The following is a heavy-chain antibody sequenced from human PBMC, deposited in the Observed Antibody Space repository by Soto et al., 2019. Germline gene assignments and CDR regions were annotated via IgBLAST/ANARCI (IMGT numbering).Heavy chain of an antibody. Sequence: QVQLVESGGGVVQPGRSLRLSSAASGFTFSSYAMHWVRQAPGKGLEWVAVISYDGSNKYYADSVKGRFTISRDNSKNTVYLQMNSLRAEDTAVYYCARDSPTTVVTPDYWGQGTLVTVSS. CDR2: ISYDGSNK. J-gene: IGHJ4*02. CDR1: GFTFSSYA. CDR3: ARDSPTTVVTPDY. D-gene: IGHD4-17*01. V-gene: IGHV3-30-3*01.